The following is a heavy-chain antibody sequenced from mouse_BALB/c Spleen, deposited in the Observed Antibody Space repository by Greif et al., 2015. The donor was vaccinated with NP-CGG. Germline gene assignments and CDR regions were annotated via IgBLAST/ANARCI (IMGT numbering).Heavy chain of an antibody. CDR2: ISSGSSTI. Sequence: EVKLMESGGGLVQPGGSRKLSCAASGFTFSSFGMHWVRQAPEKGLEWVAYISSGSSTIYYADTVKGRFTISRDDPKNTLFLQMTSLRSADTARYDCARRLPHYYAMDYWGQGTSVTVSS. J-gene: IGHJ4*01. CDR3: ARRLPHYYAMDY. D-gene: IGHD2-2*01. V-gene: IGHV5-17*02. CDR1: GFTFSSFG.